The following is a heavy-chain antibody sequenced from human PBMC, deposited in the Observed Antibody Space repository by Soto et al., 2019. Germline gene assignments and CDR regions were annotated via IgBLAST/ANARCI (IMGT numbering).Heavy chain of an antibody. Sequence: QVQLVQSGAEVKKPGVSVKVSCKASGYTFTTYYMHWVRQAPGQGLEWMGIINPSTGDTDYAQKFHGRITMTRDTSTKTVHMELSSLRSEDTAVYYCAREGSFGLYFHHDAFDIWGQGTMVTVSS. CDR1: GYTFTTYY. J-gene: IGHJ3*02. D-gene: IGHD1-26*01. CDR3: AREGSFGLYFHHDAFDI. CDR2: INPSTGDT. V-gene: IGHV1-46*03.